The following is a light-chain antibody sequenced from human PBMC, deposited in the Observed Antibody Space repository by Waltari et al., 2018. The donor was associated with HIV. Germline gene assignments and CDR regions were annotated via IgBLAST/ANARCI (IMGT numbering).Light chain of an antibody. Sequence: QSALPHPPSVSGPPGKSTTISCPGPTSAFGVYTLVPWYQHHPAKAPKLMIFEVTKRPSGVSNRFSGSKSGNTASLTISGLQADDEADYYCCSYAGSSAFVFGTGTKVTVL. CDR3: CSYAGSSAFV. V-gene: IGLV2-23*02. CDR1: TSAFGVYTL. J-gene: IGLJ1*01. CDR2: EVT.